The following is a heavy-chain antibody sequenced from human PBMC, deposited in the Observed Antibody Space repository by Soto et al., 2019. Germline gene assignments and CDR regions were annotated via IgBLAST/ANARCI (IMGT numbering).Heavy chain of an antibody. D-gene: IGHD2-2*02. CDR1: GYTFTGYY. Sequence: ASVKVSCKASGYTFTGYYMHWVRQAPGQGLEWMGWINPNSGGTNYAQKFQGWVTMTRDTSISTAYMELSRLRSDDTAVYYCAREARDYVDCSSTSCYRNDAFDIWGQGTMVTVS. J-gene: IGHJ3*02. CDR3: AREARDYVDCSSTSCYRNDAFDI. CDR2: INPNSGGT. V-gene: IGHV1-2*04.